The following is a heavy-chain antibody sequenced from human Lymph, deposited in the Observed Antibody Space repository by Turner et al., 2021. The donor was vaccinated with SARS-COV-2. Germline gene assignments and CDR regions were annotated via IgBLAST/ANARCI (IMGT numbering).Heavy chain of an antibody. D-gene: IGHD1-26*01. J-gene: IGHJ4*02. V-gene: IGHV3-9*01. CDR2: INWSCGSI. CDR1: GFNFDDYA. Sequence: EVQLVESGGGLVKPGRSLRVPCEASGFNFDDYAMHWVRQAPGKGLEWVSGINWSCGSIAYADSVKGRFTISRNNPKNSLYLQMNSLRAEDTAFYYCAKDLAGTYYSSFDYWGQGTLVTVSS. CDR3: AKDLAGTYYSSFDY.